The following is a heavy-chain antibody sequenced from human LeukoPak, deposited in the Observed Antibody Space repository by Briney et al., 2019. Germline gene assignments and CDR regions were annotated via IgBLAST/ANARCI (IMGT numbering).Heavy chain of an antibody. Sequence: GGSLRLSCAASGFTFSSYWMSWVRQAPGKGLEWVANIKQDGSEKYYVDSVKGRFTISRDNAKNSLYLQMNSLRAEDTAVYYCAREQRISVILVSRNWFDPWGQGTLVTVSS. J-gene: IGHJ5*02. CDR3: AREQRISVILVSRNWFDP. CDR1: GFTFSSYW. V-gene: IGHV3-7*01. D-gene: IGHD3-22*01. CDR2: IKQDGSEK.